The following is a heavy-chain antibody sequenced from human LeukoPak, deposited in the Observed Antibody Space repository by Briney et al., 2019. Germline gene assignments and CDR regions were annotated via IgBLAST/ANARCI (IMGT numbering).Heavy chain of an antibody. CDR1: GYTFNTYG. CDR2: ISPYNGNT. J-gene: IGHJ4*02. Sequence: ASVKVSCKPYGYTFNTYGITWVRQAPGQGLEWMGWISPYNGNTNYAQKFQGRVTMTTDTATSTAYMELRSLRSDDTAVYYCARGPHERSGYPDDWGQGTLVTVSS. V-gene: IGHV1-18*01. D-gene: IGHD3-22*01. CDR3: ARGPHERSGYPDD.